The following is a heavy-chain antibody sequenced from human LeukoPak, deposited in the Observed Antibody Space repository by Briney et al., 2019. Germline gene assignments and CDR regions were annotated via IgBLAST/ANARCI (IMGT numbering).Heavy chain of an antibody. CDR2: IYYSGST. V-gene: IGHV4-34*01. CDR1: GGSFSGDY. CDR3: ARAYYDSSGYYFKYRGFYYFDY. J-gene: IGHJ4*02. D-gene: IGHD3-22*01. Sequence: PSETLSLTCAVYGGSFSGDYWSWIRQPPGKGLEWIGSIYYSGSTYYNPSLKSRVTISVDTSKNQFSLKLSSVTAADTAVYYCARAYYDSSGYYFKYRGFYYFDYWGQGTLVTVSS.